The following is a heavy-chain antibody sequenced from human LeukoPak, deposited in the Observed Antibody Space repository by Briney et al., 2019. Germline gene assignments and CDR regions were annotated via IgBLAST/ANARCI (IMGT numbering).Heavy chain of an antibody. Sequence: PSETLSLTCAVSGFSISSGYYWGWIRQPPGKGLEWIGSIYHSGSTYYNPSLKSRVTISVDTSKNQFSLKLSSVIAADTAVYYCARHWTWASGYWGQGTLVTVSS. CDR1: GFSISSGYY. CDR2: IYHSGST. CDR3: ARHWTWASGY. V-gene: IGHV4-38-2*01. D-gene: IGHD3/OR15-3a*01. J-gene: IGHJ4*02.